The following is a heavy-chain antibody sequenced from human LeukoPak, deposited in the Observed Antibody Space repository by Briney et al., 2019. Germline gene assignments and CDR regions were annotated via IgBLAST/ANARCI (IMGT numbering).Heavy chain of an antibody. J-gene: IGHJ4*02. CDR3: ARDEGYCSSTSCSYFDY. V-gene: IGHV3-33*01. CDR2: IWYDGSNK. Sequence: GRSLRLSCAASGFTLSSYGMHWVRQAPGKGLEWVAVIWYDGSNKYYADSVKGRFTISRDNSKNTLYLQMNSLRAEDTAVYYCARDEGYCSSTSCSYFDYWGQGTLVTVSS. D-gene: IGHD2-2*01. CDR1: GFTLSSYG.